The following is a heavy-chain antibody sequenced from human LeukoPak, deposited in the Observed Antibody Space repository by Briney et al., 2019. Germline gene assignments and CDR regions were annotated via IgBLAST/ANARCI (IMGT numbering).Heavy chain of an antibody. J-gene: IGHJ4*02. D-gene: IGHD2-2*01. CDR2: ISYDGSNK. Sequence: GGSLRLSCAASGFTFSSYALHWVRQAPGKGLEWVAVISYDGSNKYYADFVKGRFTISRDNSKNTLYLQMNSLRAEGTAVYYCAKERYIVVVPAAMVDYWGQGTLVTVSS. CDR3: AKERYIVVVPAAMVDY. CDR1: GFTFSSYA. V-gene: IGHV3-30*04.